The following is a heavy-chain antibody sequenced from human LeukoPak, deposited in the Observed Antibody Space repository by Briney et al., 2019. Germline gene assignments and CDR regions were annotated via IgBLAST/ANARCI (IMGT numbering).Heavy chain of an antibody. CDR1: GFSFSSYS. Sequence: KSGGSLRLSCAASGFSFSSYSMNWVRQAPGKGLEWVSSISSTSRYIYYADSLKARFTISRDNAKNSLFLQMNSLRAEDTALYYCARGEGVPAAGPSQREQEHSFDYWGQGTLVTVSS. V-gene: IGHV3-21*01. CDR2: ISSTSRYI. D-gene: IGHD6-13*01. CDR3: ARGEGVPAAGPSQREQEHSFDY. J-gene: IGHJ4*02.